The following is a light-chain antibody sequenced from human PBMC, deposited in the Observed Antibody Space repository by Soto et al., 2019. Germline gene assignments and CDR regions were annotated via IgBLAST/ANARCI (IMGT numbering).Light chain of an antibody. CDR3: QQYYTWPLT. CDR2: AAS. Sequence: DIVLTQSPATLSVSPGERATLSCRANQNVNRNLAWYQQKPGQAPRLVLYAASTRATGIPARFSGSGSGTEFTLTISSLQSVYFVVYYCQQYYTWPLTFGPGTKVDVK. J-gene: IGKJ3*01. V-gene: IGKV3-15*01. CDR1: QNVNRN.